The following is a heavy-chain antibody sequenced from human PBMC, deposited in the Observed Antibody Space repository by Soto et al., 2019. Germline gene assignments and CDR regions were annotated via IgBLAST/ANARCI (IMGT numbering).Heavy chain of an antibody. CDR3: ARVGLEADYDPFYYGMDV. J-gene: IGHJ6*02. CDR2: IYYSGST. Sequence: SETLSLTCTVSGGSISSYYWSWIRQPPGKGLEWIGYIYYSGSTNYNPSLKSRVTISVDTSKNQFSLKLSSVTAADTAVYYCARVGLEADYDPFYYGMDVWGQGTTVTV. V-gene: IGHV4-59*01. D-gene: IGHD3-22*01. CDR1: GGSISSYY.